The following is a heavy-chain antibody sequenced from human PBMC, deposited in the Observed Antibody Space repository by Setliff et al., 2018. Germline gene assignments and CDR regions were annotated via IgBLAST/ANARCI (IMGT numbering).Heavy chain of an antibody. D-gene: IGHD3-10*01. CDR2: VTIYNGNT. CDR1: GYTFNNYG. V-gene: IGHV1-18*01. Sequence: ASVKVSCKASGYTFNNYGVAWVRQAPGQGLDWMGWVTIYNGNTKYAQNLQGRLTLSTDRSTNTVYMELGGLTTDDTAIYYCARVESMVRGKNILRHFDYWGQGTQVTVSS. J-gene: IGHJ4*02. CDR3: ARVESMVRGKNILRHFDY.